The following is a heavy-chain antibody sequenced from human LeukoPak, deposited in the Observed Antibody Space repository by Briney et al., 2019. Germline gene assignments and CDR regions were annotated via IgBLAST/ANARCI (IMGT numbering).Heavy chain of an antibody. V-gene: IGHV3-23*01. CDR3: AKDAIGLYRTYYFDH. J-gene: IGHJ4*02. CDR2: ISGSGGST. CDR1: GFSFSNFA. Sequence: PGGSLRLSCEVSGFSFSNFAMSWVRQAAGKGLEWVSAISGSGGSTYYAGSVQGRFTISRDNSKNTLYLQMNSLRAEDTAVYYCAKDAIGLYRTYYFDHWGQGTLVPVSS. D-gene: IGHD1-1*01.